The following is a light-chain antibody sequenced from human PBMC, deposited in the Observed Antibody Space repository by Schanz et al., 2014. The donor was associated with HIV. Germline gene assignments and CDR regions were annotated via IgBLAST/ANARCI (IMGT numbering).Light chain of an antibody. CDR2: NVS. Sequence: QSALTQPRSVSGSPGQSVTISCTGTSNDVGVYNYVSWYQQHPGKAPKLIIYNVSQRPSGVPDRFSGSKSGNTASLTISGLQAEDEADYYCQSFDSSVSGVVFGGGTKLTVL. V-gene: IGLV2-11*01. CDR3: QSFDSSVSGVV. J-gene: IGLJ2*01. CDR1: SNDVGVYNY.